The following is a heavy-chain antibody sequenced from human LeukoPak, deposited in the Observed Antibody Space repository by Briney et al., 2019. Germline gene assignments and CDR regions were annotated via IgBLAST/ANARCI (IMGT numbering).Heavy chain of an antibody. CDR1: GVSMSSDY. V-gene: IGHV4-59*01. CDR2: IYYSGST. J-gene: IGHJ4*02. D-gene: IGHD3-3*01. Sequence: PSETLCLTCTVSGVSMSSDYWSWIRQPPGKGLEWIGYIYYSGSTNYNPSLKSRVTISVDTSNNQFSLKLSSVTAADTAVYYCARLKYDFWSGYCYDYWGQGTLVTVSS. CDR3: ARLKYDFWSGYCYDY.